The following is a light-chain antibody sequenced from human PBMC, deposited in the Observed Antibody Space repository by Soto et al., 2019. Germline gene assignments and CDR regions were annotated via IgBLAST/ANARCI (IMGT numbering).Light chain of an antibody. CDR1: QSVDSNS. Sequence: EIVLTQSPGTLSLSPGERATLSCRASQSVDSNSLAWYQHKPGQAPRLLIYGASSRAPGISDRYSGRGSGTDFTLTINRLEPEDFAVYYCQQYATSPTFDGGTRLEIK. J-gene: IGKJ4*01. CDR3: QQYATSPT. V-gene: IGKV3-20*01. CDR2: GAS.